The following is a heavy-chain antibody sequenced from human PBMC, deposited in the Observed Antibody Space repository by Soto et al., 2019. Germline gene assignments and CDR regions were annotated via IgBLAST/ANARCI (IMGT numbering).Heavy chain of an antibody. Sequence: GGSLRLSCVASGLTFNNAWMNWVRQAPGKGLEWVGRIRSKSDGGTTDYAAPVKGRFTISRDDSKNMVDLQMSSLKTEDTAIYYCTTYSGAAFEYWGQGALVTVSS. V-gene: IGHV3-15*01. CDR1: GLTFNNAW. J-gene: IGHJ4*02. D-gene: IGHD1-26*01. CDR3: TTYSGAAFEY. CDR2: IRSKSDGGTT.